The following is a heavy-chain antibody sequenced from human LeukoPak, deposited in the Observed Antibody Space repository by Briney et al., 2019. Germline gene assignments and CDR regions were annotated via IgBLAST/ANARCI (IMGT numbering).Heavy chain of an antibody. Sequence: GGSLRLSCAASGFTFSSYEMNWVRQAPGKGLEWVSYISSSGSTIYYADSVKGRFTISRDNAKNSLYLQMNSLRAEDTAVYYCARDCSGGSCYSPAPGAFDIWGQGTMVTVFS. D-gene: IGHD2-15*01. CDR1: GFTFSSYE. CDR3: ARDCSGGSCYSPAPGAFDI. CDR2: ISSSGSTI. J-gene: IGHJ3*02. V-gene: IGHV3-48*03.